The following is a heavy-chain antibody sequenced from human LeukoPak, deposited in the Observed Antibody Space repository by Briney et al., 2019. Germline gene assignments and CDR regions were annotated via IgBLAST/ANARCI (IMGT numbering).Heavy chain of an antibody. V-gene: IGHV3-48*03. CDR3: ARVGYNWNLFDY. J-gene: IGHJ4*02. CDR1: EFTLSNYD. CDR2: ISSSGSAI. D-gene: IGHD1-20*01. Sequence: PGGSLRLSCAASEFTLSNYDITWVRQAPGKGLEWVSYISSSGSAIYYADSVKGRFTISRDNAKNSLYLRMNSPRAEDTAVYYCARVGYNWNLFDYWGQGTLVTVSS.